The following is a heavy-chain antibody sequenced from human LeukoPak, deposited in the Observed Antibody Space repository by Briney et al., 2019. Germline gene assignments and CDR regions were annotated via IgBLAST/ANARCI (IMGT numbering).Heavy chain of an antibody. V-gene: IGHV3-7*01. CDR3: ARGREDCSAGNCYSDY. J-gene: IGHJ4*02. CDR2: IQEAGSEK. Sequence: GGSLRLSCAASGFTFGNYWMNWARQAPGKGLQWVANIQEAGSEKYYVDSVKGRFTISRDNAKNSLYLQMNSLRAEDTAVYYCARGREDCSAGNCYSDYWGQGTLVTVSS. D-gene: IGHD2-15*01. CDR1: GFTFGNYW.